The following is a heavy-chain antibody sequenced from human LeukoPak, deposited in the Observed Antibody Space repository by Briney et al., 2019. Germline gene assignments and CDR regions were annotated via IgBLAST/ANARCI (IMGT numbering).Heavy chain of an antibody. J-gene: IGHJ4*02. D-gene: IGHD5-18*01. Sequence: GGSLRLSCAAAGFTFSNYAMTWDRRAPGKGLEWVSSITNTGATTYYTDSVKGRFTISRDNPKTTLYFQMNSLRVEDTAIYYCAKDRAGYSYGTFEAWGQGALVTVSS. CDR3: AKDRAGYSYGTFEA. CDR1: GFTFSNYA. CDR2: ITNTGATT. V-gene: IGHV3-23*01.